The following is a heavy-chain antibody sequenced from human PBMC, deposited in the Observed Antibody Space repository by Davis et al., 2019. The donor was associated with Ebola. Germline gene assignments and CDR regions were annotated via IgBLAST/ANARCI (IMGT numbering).Heavy chain of an antibody. Sequence: GGSLRLSCAASGFTFSSYAMSWVRQAPGKGLEWVSGTNWNGGSASYAGSVKGRFTISRDNAKNSLYLQMNSLRLEDTALYYCARDPIVGANRLYYYGMDVWGKGTTVTVSS. V-gene: IGHV3-20*04. CDR1: GFTFSSYA. D-gene: IGHD1-26*01. CDR3: ARDPIVGANRLYYYGMDV. CDR2: TNWNGGSA. J-gene: IGHJ6*04.